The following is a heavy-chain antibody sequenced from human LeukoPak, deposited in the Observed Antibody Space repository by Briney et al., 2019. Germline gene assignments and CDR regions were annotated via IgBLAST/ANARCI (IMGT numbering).Heavy chain of an antibody. D-gene: IGHD2-2*01. J-gene: IGHJ4*02. Sequence: PGGSLRLSCAASGFTFSSYAMNWVRQAPGKGLEWVSTISGDGGATHYADSVKGRFTISRANSKNTLFLQMNSLRAEDTAVYYCAKSGSRDWDYIEYWGQGTLVTASS. CDR2: ISGDGGAT. CDR1: GFTFSSYA. V-gene: IGHV3-23*01. CDR3: AKSGSRDWDYIEY.